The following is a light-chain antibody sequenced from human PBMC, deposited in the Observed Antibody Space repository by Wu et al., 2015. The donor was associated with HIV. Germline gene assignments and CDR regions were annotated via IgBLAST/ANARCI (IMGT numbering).Light chain of an antibody. V-gene: IGKV1-5*03. J-gene: IGKJ1*01. CDR3: QQYNIFPWT. CDR2: RSS. Sequence: DIQMTQSPSALSASVGDKITITCRATDNVESLVAWYQQKPGKAPKLLIYRSSSLENGIPSRFSGSGSGTEFILTIKSLQPDDLATYYCQQYNIFPWTFGPGTKVEIK. CDR1: DNVESL.